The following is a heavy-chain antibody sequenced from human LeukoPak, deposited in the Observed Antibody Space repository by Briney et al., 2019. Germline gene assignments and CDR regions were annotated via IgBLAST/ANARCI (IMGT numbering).Heavy chain of an antibody. CDR3: ARYDFWSGYYAS. V-gene: IGHV4-59*08. CDR2: INNSGRT. J-gene: IGHJ4*02. CDR1: GASISSYY. D-gene: IGHD3-3*01. Sequence: SETLSLTCTISGASISSYYWSWIRQSPGKGLEWIAYINNSGRTNYNPSLKSRVTISADTSKNQVSLKVRSVTAADTAVYYCARYDFWSGYYASWGQGTLVTVSS.